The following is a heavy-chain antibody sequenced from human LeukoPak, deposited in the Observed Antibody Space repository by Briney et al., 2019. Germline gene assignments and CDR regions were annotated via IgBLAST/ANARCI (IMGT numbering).Heavy chain of an antibody. Sequence: GASVKVSCKASGYTFTSYGISWVRQAPGQGLEWMGWISAYNGNTNYAQKLQGRVTMTTDTSTSTAYMELRSLRSEDTAVYYCATEADYYDSSGNTLGFDYWGQETLVTVSS. D-gene: IGHD3-22*01. CDR3: ATEADYYDSSGNTLGFDY. CDR2: ISAYNGNT. CDR1: GYTFTSYG. J-gene: IGHJ4*02. V-gene: IGHV1-18*01.